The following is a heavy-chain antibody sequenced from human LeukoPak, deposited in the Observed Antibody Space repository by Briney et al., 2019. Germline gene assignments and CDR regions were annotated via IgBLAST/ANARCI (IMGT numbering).Heavy chain of an antibody. CDR2: ISRSSNYK. D-gene: IGHD3-3*01. CDR1: GFTFSSCS. Sequence: PGGSLRLSCAASGFTFSSCSMNWVRQAPGKGLEWVSSISRSSNYKYYADSVKGRFTISRDNAKNSLSLQMNSLRAEDTSVYYCARDRNGDFWSTYYTGYFDCWGQGTLVTVSS. J-gene: IGHJ4*02. CDR3: ARDRNGDFWSTYYTGYFDC. V-gene: IGHV3-21*01.